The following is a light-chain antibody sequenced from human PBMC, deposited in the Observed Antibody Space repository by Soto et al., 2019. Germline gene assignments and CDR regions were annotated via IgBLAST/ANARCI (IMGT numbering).Light chain of an antibody. J-gene: IGKJ1*01. CDR1: QSINRW. V-gene: IGKV1-5*01. CDR3: QHPRWT. CDR2: DAS. Sequence: DIQLTQSPSTLSASIGDRVTITCRASQSINRWLAWYQQKPGKAPKLLIYDASSLESGVPSRFSGSGSGTDFTLTITSLQPDDFATYYCQHPRWTFGPGTKVDIK.